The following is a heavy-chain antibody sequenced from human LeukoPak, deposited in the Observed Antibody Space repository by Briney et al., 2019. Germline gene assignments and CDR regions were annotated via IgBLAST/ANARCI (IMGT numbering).Heavy chain of an antibody. D-gene: IGHD3-10*01. J-gene: IGHJ4*02. Sequence: GGSPTLSCAASGFTFSTYCMNWVRQPPGKGREWVSSISSRHNYIYCTDSVKGRFTISRDNAKNSLSLQMDSLRAEDTAMYDCARDSLYYGSGTIIDYWGQGTLVTVSS. CDR2: ISSRHNYI. V-gene: IGHV3-21*01. CDR1: GFTFSTYC. CDR3: ARDSLYYGSGTIIDY.